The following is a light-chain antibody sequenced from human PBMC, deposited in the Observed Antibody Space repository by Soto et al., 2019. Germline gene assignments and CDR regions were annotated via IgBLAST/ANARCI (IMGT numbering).Light chain of an antibody. CDR2: KAN. J-gene: IGKJ2*01. CDR3: QHYSYYSYI. V-gene: IGKV1-5*03. CDR1: QSITTW. Sequence: DIQMTQSPSTLSASVGDRVTITCRASQSITTWLAWYQQKPGKAPKLLIYKANNLQSGIPSRFSRSGSGAEFSLTTNCLPPDDFATYYCQHYSYYSYIFGQGTNLEIK.